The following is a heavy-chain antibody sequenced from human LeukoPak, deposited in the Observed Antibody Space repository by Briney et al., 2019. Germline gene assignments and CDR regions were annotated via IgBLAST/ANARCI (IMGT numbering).Heavy chain of an antibody. J-gene: IGHJ4*02. V-gene: IGHV1-18*01. CDR2: ISVYNGNT. D-gene: IGHD6-19*01. Sequence: ASVKVSCKASGYTFISYGISWVRQAPGQGLEWMGWISVYNGNTNYAQKFQGRVTMTTETSTSTAYMELRSPRSDDTAVYYCARDVSGWGNYWGQGTLVTVSS. CDR1: GYTFISYG. CDR3: ARDVSGWGNY.